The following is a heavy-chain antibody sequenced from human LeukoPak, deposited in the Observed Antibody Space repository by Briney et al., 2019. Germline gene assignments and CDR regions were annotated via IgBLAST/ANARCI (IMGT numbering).Heavy chain of an antibody. CDR2: INHSGST. V-gene: IGHV4-34*01. J-gene: IGHJ3*02. CDR3: ARRDATATAFDM. CDR1: GGSFSGYY. Sequence: KPSETLSLTCAVYGGSFSGYYWSWIRQPPGKGLEWIGEINHSGSTNYNPSLKSRVTISVDTSKNQFSLKLSSVTAADTAVYYCARRDATATAFDMWGQGTVVTVSS. D-gene: IGHD2-21*02.